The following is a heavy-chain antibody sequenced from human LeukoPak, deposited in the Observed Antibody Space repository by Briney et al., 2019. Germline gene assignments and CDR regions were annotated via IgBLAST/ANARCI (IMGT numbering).Heavy chain of an antibody. J-gene: IGHJ4*02. D-gene: IGHD6-19*01. V-gene: IGHV4-39*01. CDR2: IHQSGST. CDR1: GGSVSSSYYY. CDR3: ARRGGSGWSPFDS. Sequence: SETLSLTCTVSGGSVSSSYYYWGWIRQPPGNGLEWIGEIHQSGSTYYNPSLKSRVIISVDTSKNQFSLNLSSVTAADTAVHYCARRGGSGWSPFDSWGQGTLVTVSS.